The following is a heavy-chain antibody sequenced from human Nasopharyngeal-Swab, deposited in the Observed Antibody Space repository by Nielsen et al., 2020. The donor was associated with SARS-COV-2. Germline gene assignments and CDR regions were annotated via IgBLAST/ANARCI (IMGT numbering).Heavy chain of an antibody. D-gene: IGHD2-21*02. CDR2: ISAYNGNT. J-gene: IGHJ6*02. Sequence: ASVKVSCKASGYTFTSYGISWVRQAPGQGREWMGWISAYNGNTNYAQKLQGRVTMTTDTSTSTAYTELRSLRSDDTAVYYCAGLYCGGDCSYYYYYGMDVWGQGTTVTVSS. CDR3: AGLYCGGDCSYYYYYGMDV. V-gene: IGHV1-18*01. CDR1: GYTFTSYG.